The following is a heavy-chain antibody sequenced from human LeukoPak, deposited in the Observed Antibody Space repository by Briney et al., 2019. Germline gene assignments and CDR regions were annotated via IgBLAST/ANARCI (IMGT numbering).Heavy chain of an antibody. V-gene: IGHV3-23*01. D-gene: IGHD2-15*01. Sequence: GGSLRLSCAASGFTFSSYAMSWVRQAPGKGLEWVSAISGSGGSTYYADSVKGRFTISRDNSKNTLYLQMNSLRAEDTAVYYCAKHYSGSPTKPEFDYWGQGTLVTVSS. CDR1: GFTFSSYA. CDR2: ISGSGGST. CDR3: AKHYSGSPTKPEFDY. J-gene: IGHJ4*02.